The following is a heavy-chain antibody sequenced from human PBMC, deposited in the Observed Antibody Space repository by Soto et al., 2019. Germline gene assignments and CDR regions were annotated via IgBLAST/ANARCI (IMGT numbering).Heavy chain of an antibody. J-gene: IGHJ4*02. CDR1: GFTFSDYY. Sequence: PGGSLRLSCAASGFTFSDYYMSWVRQAPGKGLEWVSYISTSGSTMYYADSVKGRFTISRDNAKNSLSLQMNSLRAEDTAVYYCARDMRSSWPFDFWGQGTMVTVSS. D-gene: IGHD6-13*01. CDR2: ISTSGSTM. CDR3: ARDMRSSWPFDF. V-gene: IGHV3-11*01.